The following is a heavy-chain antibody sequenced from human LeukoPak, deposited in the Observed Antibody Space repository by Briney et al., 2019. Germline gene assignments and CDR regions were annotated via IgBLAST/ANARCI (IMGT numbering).Heavy chain of an antibody. J-gene: IGHJ4*02. D-gene: IGHD4-17*01. CDR1: GGTFSSYG. CDR3: ARDRVNPMTAVAKPFDY. CDR2: IIPIFGTA. V-gene: IGHV1-69*06. Sequence: SVKASCKASGGTFSSYGISWVRQAPGQGLEWMGRIIPIFGTANYAQRFQGRVTLTADKSTSTAYMELNSLRSEDTALYYCARDRVNPMTAVAKPFDYWGQGTLVTVSS.